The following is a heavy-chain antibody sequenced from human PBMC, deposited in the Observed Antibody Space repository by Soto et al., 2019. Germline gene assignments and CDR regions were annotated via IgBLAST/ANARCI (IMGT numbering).Heavy chain of an antibody. V-gene: IGHV3-13*01. J-gene: IGHJ3*02. CDR3: ARDGLHCSGGSCYRLDAFDI. CDR1: GFTFSSYD. D-gene: IGHD2-15*01. CDR2: IGTAGDT. Sequence: VGSLRLSCAASGFTFSSYDMHWVRQATGKGLEWVSAIGTAGDTYYPGSVKGRFTISRENAKNSLYLQMNSLRAGDTAVYYCARDGLHCSGGSCYRLDAFDIWGQGTMVTVSS.